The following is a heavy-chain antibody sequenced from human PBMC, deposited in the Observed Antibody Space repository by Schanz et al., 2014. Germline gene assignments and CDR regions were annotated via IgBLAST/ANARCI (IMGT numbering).Heavy chain of an antibody. CDR2: ISYDGSNK. D-gene: IGHD2-15*01. J-gene: IGHJ6*02. V-gene: IGHV3-30*04. Sequence: VQLVESGGGLVQPGGSLRLSCTASRFTFSNYAMSWVRQAPGKGLEWLAVISYDGSNKYYADSVKGRFTISRDNSKNTLYLQMNSLRAEDTAVYYCARVELSVYYYAMDVWGQGTTVTVSS. CDR3: ARVELSVYYYAMDV. CDR1: RFTFSNYA.